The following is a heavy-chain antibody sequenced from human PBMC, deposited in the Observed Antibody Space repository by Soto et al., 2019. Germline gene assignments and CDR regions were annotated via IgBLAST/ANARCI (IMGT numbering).Heavy chain of an antibody. CDR3: TRPRISTYSGTVEGFDP. J-gene: IGHJ5*02. CDR2: IRSKANSYAT. D-gene: IGHD1-7*01. V-gene: IGHV3-73*01. Sequence: PGGSLRLSCAASGFTFSGSAMHWVRQASGKGLEWVGRIRSKANSYATAYAASVKGRFTISRDDSKNTAYLQMNSLKTEDTAVYYCTRPRISTYSGTVEGFDPWGQGTLVTVSS. CDR1: GFTFSGSA.